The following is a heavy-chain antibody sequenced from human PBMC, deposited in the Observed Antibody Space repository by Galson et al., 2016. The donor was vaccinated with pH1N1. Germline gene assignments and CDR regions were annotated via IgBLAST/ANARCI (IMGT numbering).Heavy chain of an antibody. CDR3: ARDRGTGRCFSSSCNVADY. J-gene: IGHJ4*02. D-gene: IGHD2/OR15-2a*01. V-gene: IGHV3-33*01. Sequence: SLRLSCAASGFIFRSYGMHWVRQAPGKGLEWVAVIWYDGSNRDYVDSVKGRLTISRDNSKNTLYLQMNSLRAEDTAVYYCARDRGTGRCFSSSCNVADYWGQGTLVTVSS. CDR2: IWYDGSNR. CDR1: GFIFRSYG.